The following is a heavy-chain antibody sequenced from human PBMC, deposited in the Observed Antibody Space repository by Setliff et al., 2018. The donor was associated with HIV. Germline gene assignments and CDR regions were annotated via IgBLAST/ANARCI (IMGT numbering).Heavy chain of an antibody. CDR2: INPGNGNT. Sequence: ASVKVSCKASGYTFTNYAMHWVRQAPGQRREWMGWINPGNGNTKYSQEFQGRVTITRDTSASTAYMELSSLRSEDMAVYYCARDSGPYYDYVWGTYRPIYFQHWGQGTLVTVSS. J-gene: IGHJ1*01. CDR1: GYTFTNYA. V-gene: IGHV1-3*03. CDR3: ARDSGPYYDYVWGTYRPIYFQH. D-gene: IGHD3-16*02.